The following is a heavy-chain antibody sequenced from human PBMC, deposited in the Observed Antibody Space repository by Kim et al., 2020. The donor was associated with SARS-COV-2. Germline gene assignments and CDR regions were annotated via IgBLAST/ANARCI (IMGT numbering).Heavy chain of an antibody. D-gene: IGHD5-18*01. CDR2: INHSGST. CDR1: GGSFSGYY. V-gene: IGHV4-34*01. CDR3: ARDPSTAMPYYFDY. J-gene: IGHJ4*02. Sequence: SETLSLTCAVYGGSFSGYYWSWIRQPPGKGLEWIGEINHSGSTNYNPSLKSRVTISVDTSKNQFSLKLSSVTAADTAVYYCARDPSTAMPYYFDYWGQGTLVTVSS.